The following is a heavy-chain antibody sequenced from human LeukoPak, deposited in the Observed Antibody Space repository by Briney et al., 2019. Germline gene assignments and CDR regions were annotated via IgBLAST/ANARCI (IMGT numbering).Heavy chain of an antibody. J-gene: IGHJ4*02. CDR3: ARDISKWGRWPDY. Sequence: ARSLRLSCAASGFTFSNYGMHWVRQAPGRGLEGVAVIWYDGSGEYYADSVKGRFTISRDNSNNTLHLQMNSLSVADTAMYYCARDISKWGRWPDYWGQGTLVTVSS. V-gene: IGHV3-33*01. D-gene: IGHD7-27*01. CDR2: IWYDGSGE. CDR1: GFTFSNYG.